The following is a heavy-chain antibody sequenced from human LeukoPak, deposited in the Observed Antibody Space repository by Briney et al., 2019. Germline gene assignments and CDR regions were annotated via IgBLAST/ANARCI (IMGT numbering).Heavy chain of an antibody. CDR2: IIGSGGST. CDR3: AKSNSFDY. J-gene: IGHJ4*02. Sequence: GGSLRLSCAASGFTFSGYAMSWVRHAPGKGLEWVSAIIGSGGSTYYADSVKGRFTISRDNSKNTLFLQMNSLRAEDTAVYYCAKSNSFDYWGQGTLVTVSS. CDR1: GFTFSGYA. V-gene: IGHV3-23*01.